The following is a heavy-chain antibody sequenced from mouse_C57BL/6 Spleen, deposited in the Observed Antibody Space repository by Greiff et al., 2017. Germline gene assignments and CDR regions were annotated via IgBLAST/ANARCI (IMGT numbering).Heavy chain of an antibody. CDR2: INPSTGGT. J-gene: IGHJ2*01. D-gene: IGHD2-1*01. CDR1: GYSFTGYY. CDR3: ARFYYGTLFDY. Sequence: DVKLQESGPELVKPGASVKISCKASGYSFTGYYMNWVKQSPEKSLEWIGEINPSTGGTTYNQKFKAKATLTVDKSSSTAYMQLKSLTSEDSAVYYCARFYYGTLFDYWGQGTILTVSS. V-gene: IGHV1-42*01.